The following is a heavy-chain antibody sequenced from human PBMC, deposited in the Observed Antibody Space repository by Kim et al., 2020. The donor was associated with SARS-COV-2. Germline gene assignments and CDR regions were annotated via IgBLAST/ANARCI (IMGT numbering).Heavy chain of an antibody. Sequence: ASVKVSCKASGYTFTSYAMNWVRQAPGQGLEWMGWINTNTGNPTYAQGFTGRFVFPLDTSVSTAYLQISTLKAEDTAVYYCAREFVVVPAAARTEDYWGQGTLVTVSS. J-gene: IGHJ4*02. V-gene: IGHV7-4-1*02. D-gene: IGHD2-2*01. CDR1: GYTFTSYA. CDR3: AREFVVVPAAARTEDY. CDR2: INTNTGNP.